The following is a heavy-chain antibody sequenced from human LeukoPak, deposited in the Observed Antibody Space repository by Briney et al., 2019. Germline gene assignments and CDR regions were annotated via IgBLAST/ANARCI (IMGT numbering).Heavy chain of an antibody. Sequence: GGSLRLSCAASGFTFSTYAMNWVRQAPGEGLKWVSCITGDSAYIYYADSVKGRFTIFRDNPKNSLYLQMNSLRAEDTAVYYCARFGVSSSTSYIDFWGQGTLVTVSS. CDR3: ARFGVSSSTSYIDF. J-gene: IGHJ4*02. CDR1: GFTFSTYA. D-gene: IGHD2-2*01. CDR2: ITGDSAYI. V-gene: IGHV3-21*01.